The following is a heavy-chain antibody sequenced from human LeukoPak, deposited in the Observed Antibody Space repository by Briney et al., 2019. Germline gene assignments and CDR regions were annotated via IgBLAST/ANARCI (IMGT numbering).Heavy chain of an antibody. Sequence: ASVTVSCTASGYTFTSYGISWVRQAPGQGLEWMGWISAYNGNTNYAQKLQGRVTMTTDTSTSTAYMELRSLRSDATAVYYCARSPSWSGYYTTYYFDYWGQGTLVTVSS. CDR1: GYTFTSYG. V-gene: IGHV1-18*01. CDR3: ARSPSWSGYYTTYYFDY. D-gene: IGHD3-3*01. J-gene: IGHJ4*02. CDR2: ISAYNGNT.